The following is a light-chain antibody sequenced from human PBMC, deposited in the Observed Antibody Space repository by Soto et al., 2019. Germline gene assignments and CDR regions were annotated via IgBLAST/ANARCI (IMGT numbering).Light chain of an antibody. CDR3: QQYNDWPRT. J-gene: IGKJ1*01. V-gene: IGKV3-15*01. Sequence: EGVMTKSRATLSVSPGERATLSCWASQSVSTKLAWYQQKPGQAPRLLIYGATTRATGIPARFSGSGSGTEFTLTISSLQSEDSAVYYCQQYNDWPRTFGQGSKVDIK. CDR1: QSVSTK. CDR2: GAT.